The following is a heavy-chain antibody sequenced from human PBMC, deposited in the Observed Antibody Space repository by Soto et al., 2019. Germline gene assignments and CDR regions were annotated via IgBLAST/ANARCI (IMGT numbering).Heavy chain of an antibody. D-gene: IGHD6-13*01. Sequence: ASVKVSCKASGYTLSDYYVQWVRQAPGQGLEWMGRINPNSGDPNYAQKCKGRVTMTTNNSINTPYKELRWLRSEDTAVYYYKRQGRAIAADGDGNDAFDIWGQGTKVTVSS. V-gene: IGHV1-2*02. CDR3: KRQGRAIAADGDGNDAFDI. J-gene: IGHJ3*02. CDR2: INPNSGDP. CDR1: GYTLSDYY.